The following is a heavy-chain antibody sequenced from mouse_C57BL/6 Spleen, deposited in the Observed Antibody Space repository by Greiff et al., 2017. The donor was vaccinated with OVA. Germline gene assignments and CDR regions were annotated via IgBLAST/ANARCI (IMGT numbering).Heavy chain of an antibody. V-gene: IGHV1-26*01. J-gene: IGHJ3*01. CDR1: GYTFTDYY. CDR3: ARSWDECAY. CDR2: INPNNGGT. D-gene: IGHD4-1*01. Sequence: VQLQQSGPELVKPGASVKISCKASGYTFTDYYMNWVKQSHGKSLEWIGDINPNNGGTSYNQKFKGKATLTVDKSSSTAYMELRSLTSEDSAVYYCARSWDECAYWGQGTLVTVSA.